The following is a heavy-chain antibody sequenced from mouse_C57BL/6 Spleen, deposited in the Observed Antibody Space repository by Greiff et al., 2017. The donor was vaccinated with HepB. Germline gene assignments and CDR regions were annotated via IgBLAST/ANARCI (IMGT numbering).Heavy chain of an antibody. V-gene: IGHV1-42*01. CDR2: INPSTGGT. D-gene: IGHD2-5*01. Sequence: EVQLQQSGPELVKPGASVKISCKASGYSFTGYYMNWVKQSPEKSLEWIGEINPSTGGTTYNQKFKAKATLTVDKSSSTAYMQLKSLTSEDSAVYYCARGGYSNYLLWGQGTTLTVSS. CDR1: GYSFTGYY. CDR3: ARGGYSNYLL. J-gene: IGHJ2*01.